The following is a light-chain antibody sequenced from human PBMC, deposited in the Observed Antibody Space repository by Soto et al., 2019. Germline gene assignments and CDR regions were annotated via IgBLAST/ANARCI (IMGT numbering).Light chain of an antibody. Sequence: EKVMTQSPATLSVSPGEGAILSRRAGQSVRGNLAWYQQKPGQPPRLLIYDASTRATRIPSRFSGSGSGTEFTLTISSLQSEDFAVYYCQQYNNWPPSITFGQGTRLET. J-gene: IGKJ5*01. CDR2: DAS. V-gene: IGKV3D-15*01. CDR1: QSVRGN. CDR3: QQYNNWPPSIT.